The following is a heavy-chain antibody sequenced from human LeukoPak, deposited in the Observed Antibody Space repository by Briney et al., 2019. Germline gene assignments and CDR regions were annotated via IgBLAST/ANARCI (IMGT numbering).Heavy chain of an antibody. J-gene: IGHJ4*02. CDR1: GGSISSYY. Sequence: PETLSLTCTVSGGSISSYYWSWIRQPPGKGLEWIGYIYYSGSTNYNPSLKSRVTISVDTSKNQFSLKLSSVTAADTAVYYCARWSNSGYDYYYFDYWGQGTLVTVSS. V-gene: IGHV4-59*08. D-gene: IGHD5-12*01. CDR2: IYYSGST. CDR3: ARWSNSGYDYYYFDY.